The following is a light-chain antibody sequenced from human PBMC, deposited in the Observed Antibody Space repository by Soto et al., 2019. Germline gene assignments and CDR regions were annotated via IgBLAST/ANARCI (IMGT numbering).Light chain of an antibody. CDR3: SSFAGNNNLV. J-gene: IGLJ2*01. CDR1: SSDVGGYNY. CDR2: EVS. Sequence: QSALTQPPSASGSPGQSVTISCTGTSSDVGGYNYVSWYQQHPGKAPKLMISEVSKRPSGVPDRFSGSNSGNTASLTVSGLQAEDEAEYYCSSFAGNNNLVFGGGTKLTVL. V-gene: IGLV2-8*01.